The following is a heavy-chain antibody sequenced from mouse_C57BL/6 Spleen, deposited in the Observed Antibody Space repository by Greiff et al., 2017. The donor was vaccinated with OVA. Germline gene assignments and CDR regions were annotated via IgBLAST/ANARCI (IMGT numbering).Heavy chain of an antibody. CDR3: ARQGGNSYYFDY. J-gene: IGHJ2*01. CDR2: ISSGGSYT. CDR1: GFTFSSYG. V-gene: IGHV5-6*01. Sequence: VQLKESGGDLVKPGGSLKLSCAASGFTFSSYGMSWVRQTPDKRLEWVATISSGGSYTYYPDSVKGRFTISRDNAKNTLYLQMSSLKSEDTAMYYCARQGGNSYYFDYWGQGTTLTVSS.